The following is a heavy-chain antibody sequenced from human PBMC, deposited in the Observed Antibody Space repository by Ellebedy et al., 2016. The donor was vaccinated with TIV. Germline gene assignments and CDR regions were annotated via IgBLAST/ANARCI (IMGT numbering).Heavy chain of an antibody. CDR3: RPGHYSDA. CDR2: LTADGRST. CDR1: GFCLSNSF. Sequence: GGSLRLXCAASGFCLSNSFMSWIRQAPGKGLEWASTLTADGRSTYFADSVKGRFTISRDNSKNTVYLQMNSLRSEDTDVYYCRPGHYSDAWGQGTLVTVSS. V-gene: IGHV3-23*01. J-gene: IGHJ4*02.